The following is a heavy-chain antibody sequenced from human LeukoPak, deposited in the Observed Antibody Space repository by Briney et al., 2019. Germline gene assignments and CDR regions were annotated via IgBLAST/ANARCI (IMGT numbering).Heavy chain of an antibody. Sequence: GGSLRLSCAASGFTFNNFGMNWVRQAPGKGLEWVSAITDSGVSTYYADSVKGRFTISRDNSKNTLYLQMNSLRAEDTAVYYCAKTPPGEDSYGYGPFDYWGQGTLVTVSS. CDR1: GFTFNNFG. CDR2: ITDSGVST. D-gene: IGHD5-18*01. J-gene: IGHJ4*02. CDR3: AKTPPGEDSYGYGPFDY. V-gene: IGHV3-23*01.